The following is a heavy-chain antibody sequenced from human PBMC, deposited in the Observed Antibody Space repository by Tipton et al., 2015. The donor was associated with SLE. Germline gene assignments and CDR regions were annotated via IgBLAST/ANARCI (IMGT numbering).Heavy chain of an antibody. CDR1: GGSISSHY. J-gene: IGHJ6*03. CDR3: ARDSSTYYYYYYMDV. V-gene: IGHV3-7*03. D-gene: IGHD6-19*01. CDR2: IKQDGSEK. Sequence: LSLTCTVSGGSISSHYWSWIRQPPGKGLEWVANIKQDGSEKYYVDSVKGRFTISRDNAKNSLYLQMNSLRAEDTAVYYCARDSSTYYYYYYMDVWGKGTTVTVSS.